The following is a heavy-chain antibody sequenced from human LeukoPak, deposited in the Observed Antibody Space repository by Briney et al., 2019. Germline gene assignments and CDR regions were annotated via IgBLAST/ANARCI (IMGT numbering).Heavy chain of an antibody. Sequence: KASETLSLTCTVSGGSISSGGYYWSWIRQHPGKGLEWIGYIYYNGNTYYNPPLKSRVNISVDTSTNQFSLKLSSVTAADTAVYHCARSGIRAFDIWGQGTMVTVSS. V-gene: IGHV4-31*03. CDR1: GGSISSGGYY. CDR3: ARSGIRAFDI. J-gene: IGHJ3*02. CDR2: IYYNGNT.